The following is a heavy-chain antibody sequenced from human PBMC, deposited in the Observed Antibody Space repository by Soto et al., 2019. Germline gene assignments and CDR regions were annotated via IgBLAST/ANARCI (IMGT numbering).Heavy chain of an antibody. J-gene: IGHJ6*02. D-gene: IGHD1-1*01. CDR1: SGPSSSHN. V-gene: IGHV4-59*08. CDR2: VYSTGGT. Sequence: QVQLQQSGPGLVKPSETLSLTCSVSSGPSSSHNWGWIRQPPGRGLEWIGYVYSTGGTSYNPSLKSRVTISADTSTHHISLTLTSVTAADTAVYYCVRQEIGNLHGLVDVWGQGTTVRVSS. CDR3: VRQEIGNLHGLVDV.